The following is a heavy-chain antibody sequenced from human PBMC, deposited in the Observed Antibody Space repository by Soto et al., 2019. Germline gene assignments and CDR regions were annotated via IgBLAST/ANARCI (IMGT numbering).Heavy chain of an antibody. D-gene: IGHD6-19*01. CDR3: ARDLSSGNYYYGMDV. Sequence: GGSLRLSCAASGFTFSSYGMHWVRQAPGKGLEWVAVIWYDGSNIYYADSVKGRFTISRDNSKNTLYLQMNSLRAEDTAVYYCARDLSSGNYYYGMDVWGQGTTVTVSS. CDR1: GFTFSSYG. J-gene: IGHJ6*02. V-gene: IGHV3-33*01. CDR2: IWYDGSNI.